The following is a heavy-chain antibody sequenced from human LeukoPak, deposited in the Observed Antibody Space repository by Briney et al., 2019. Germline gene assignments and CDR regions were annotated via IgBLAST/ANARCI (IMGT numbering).Heavy chain of an antibody. D-gene: IGHD1-26*01. CDR2: IYYSGST. CDR3: ARDRGGMGASFDY. V-gene: IGHV4-39*07. Sequence: SETLSLTCTVSGGSISSSSYYWGWIRQPPGEGLEWIGSIYYSGSTYYNPSLKSRVTISVDTSKNQFSLKLSSVTAADTAVYYCARDRGGMGASFDYWGQGTLVTVSS. J-gene: IGHJ4*02. CDR1: GGSISSSSYY.